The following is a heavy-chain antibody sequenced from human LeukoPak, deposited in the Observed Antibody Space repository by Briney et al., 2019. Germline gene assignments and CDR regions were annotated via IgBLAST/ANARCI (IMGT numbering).Heavy chain of an antibody. V-gene: IGHV3-21*01. CDR3: ARDSWAVAGTPRYFDY. D-gene: IGHD6-19*01. CDR1: GFTFSSYA. CDR2: ISSSSSYI. Sequence: GGSLRLSCAASGFTFSSYAMNWVRQAPGKGLEWVSSISSSSSYIYYADSVKGRFTISRDNVKNSLYLQMNSLRAEDTAVYYCARDSWAVAGTPRYFDYWGQGTLVTVSS. J-gene: IGHJ4*02.